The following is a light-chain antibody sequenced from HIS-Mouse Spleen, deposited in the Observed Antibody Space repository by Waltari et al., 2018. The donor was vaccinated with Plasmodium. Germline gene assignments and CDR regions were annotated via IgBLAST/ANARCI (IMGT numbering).Light chain of an antibody. Sequence: QSALTQPRSVSGSPGQSVTISCIGTRSDVGGYHYVSWYQQHPGKPPKLMIYDVSKRPSGVPDRFSGSKSGNTASLTISGLQAEDEADYYCCSYAGSYPWVFGGGTKLTVL. CDR1: RSDVGGYHY. J-gene: IGLJ3*02. CDR2: DVS. V-gene: IGLV2-11*01. CDR3: CSYAGSYPWV.